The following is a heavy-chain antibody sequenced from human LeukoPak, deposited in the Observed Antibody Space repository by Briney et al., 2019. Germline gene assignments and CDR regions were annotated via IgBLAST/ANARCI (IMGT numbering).Heavy chain of an antibody. D-gene: IGHD3-3*01. J-gene: IGHJ4*02. CDR3: ARSTRPYYDFWSGYPFDY. CDR1: GYTFTSYY. Sequence: ASVKVSCKASGYTFTSYYMHWVRQAPGQGLEWMGWINPNSGGTNYAQKFQGRVTMTRDTSISTAYMELSRLRSDDTAVYYCARSTRPYYDFWSGYPFDYWGQGTLVTVSS. CDR2: INPNSGGT. V-gene: IGHV1-2*02.